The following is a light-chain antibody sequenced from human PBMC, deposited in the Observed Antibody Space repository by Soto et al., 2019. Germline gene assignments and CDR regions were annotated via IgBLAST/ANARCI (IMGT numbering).Light chain of an antibody. CDR3: QQYNSYLIT. Sequence: DIQMTQSPSTLSASVGDRVTITCRASQSISSWLAWYQQKPGKAPKLLIYDASSLESGVPSRFSGSGSGTEFTLTISSLQPDDFATYFCQQYNSYLITFGRGTRLEIK. V-gene: IGKV1-5*01. CDR2: DAS. CDR1: QSISSW. J-gene: IGKJ5*01.